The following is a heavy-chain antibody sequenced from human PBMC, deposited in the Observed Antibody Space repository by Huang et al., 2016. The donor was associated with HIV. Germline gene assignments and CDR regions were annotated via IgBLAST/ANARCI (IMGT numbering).Heavy chain of an antibody. CDR1: TFSFGAYW. J-gene: IGHJ6*01. V-gene: IGHV3-7*01. CDR3: ATKTGAMDI. D-gene: IGHD1-7*01. Sequence: VESGGRLVQPGGSIRLSCVGSTFSFGAYWMSWVRQTPGKGLEWVANIKKDESEKYYVESVKGRFNISRDNAKKILFLQMDNVRVEDTATYYCATKTGAMDIWGQGTAVTVSP. CDR2: IKKDESEK.